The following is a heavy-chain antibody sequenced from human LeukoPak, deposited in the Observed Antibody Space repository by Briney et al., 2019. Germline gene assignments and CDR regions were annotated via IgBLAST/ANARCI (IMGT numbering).Heavy chain of an antibody. V-gene: IGHV1-69*06. CDR1: GGTFSSYA. CDR3: ARTGIAVAGTGSYFDY. J-gene: IGHJ4*02. CDR2: IIPIFGTA. D-gene: IGHD6-19*01. Sequence: GASVKVSCKASGGTFSSYAISWVRQAPGQGLEWMGGIIPIFGTANYAQKFQGRVTITADKSTSTAYMELSSPRSEDTAVYYCARTGIAVAGTGSYFDYWGQGTLVTVSS.